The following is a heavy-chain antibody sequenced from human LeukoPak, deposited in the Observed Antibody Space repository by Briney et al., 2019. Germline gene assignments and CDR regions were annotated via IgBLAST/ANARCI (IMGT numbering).Heavy chain of an antibody. Sequence: ASVKVSCKASGYTFTGYYMHWVRQAPGQGLEWMGWINPNSGGTNYAQKFQGRVTMTRDTSISTAYMELSRLRSDDTAVYYCARRPHYCSSTSCYHDAFDIWGQGTMVTVSS. V-gene: IGHV1-2*02. CDR1: GYTFTGYY. CDR3: ARRPHYCSSTSCYHDAFDI. J-gene: IGHJ3*02. CDR2: INPNSGGT. D-gene: IGHD2-2*01.